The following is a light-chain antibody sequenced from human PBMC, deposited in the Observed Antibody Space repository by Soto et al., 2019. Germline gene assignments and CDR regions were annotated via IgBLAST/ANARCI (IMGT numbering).Light chain of an antibody. V-gene: IGKV3-11*01. CDR1: QSVSGS. J-gene: IGKJ4*01. CDR3: QQRGIWPLT. Sequence: EIVLTQSPATLSLSPGERATLSCRASQSVSGSLAWYQQKPGQAPRLLIYDASNRATGIPARFSGSVSGTDFTLTISSLEPEDFAVYYCQQRGIWPLTFGGGTKVEIK. CDR2: DAS.